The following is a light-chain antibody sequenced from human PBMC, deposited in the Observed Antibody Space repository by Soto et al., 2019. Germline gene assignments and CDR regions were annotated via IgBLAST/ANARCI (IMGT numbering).Light chain of an antibody. V-gene: IGKV1-5*01. J-gene: IGKJ1*01. Sequence: DIQMTQSPSPLSASVGDRVTITCRASQSISSWLAWYQQKPGKAPKLLIYAASSLQSGVPDRFSGSGSGADFTLTISRLEPEDFAVYYCQQYGSSPTFGQGTKVDIK. CDR2: AAS. CDR3: QQYGSSPT. CDR1: QSISSW.